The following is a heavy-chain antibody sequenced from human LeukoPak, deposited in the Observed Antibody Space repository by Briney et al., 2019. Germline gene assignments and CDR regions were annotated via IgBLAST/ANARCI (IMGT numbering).Heavy chain of an antibody. J-gene: IGHJ2*01. CDR2: IYYSGSI. Sequence: PSETLSLTCTVSGGSISSSSYYWGWIRQPRGKGLEWIGSIYYSGSIYYNTSLKSRVNISVDKSKSQFSLKLSSVTAADTAVYYCARQGKYCSGGSCYENWYFDLWGRGTLVTVSS. CDR3: ARQGKYCSGGSCYENWYFDL. D-gene: IGHD2-15*01. V-gene: IGHV4-39*01. CDR1: GGSISSSSYY.